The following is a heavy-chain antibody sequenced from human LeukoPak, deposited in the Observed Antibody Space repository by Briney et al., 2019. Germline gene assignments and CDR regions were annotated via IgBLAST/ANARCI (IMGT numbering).Heavy chain of an antibody. D-gene: IGHD6-25*01. CDR1: GGSFSGYY. Sequence: SETLSLTCAVYGGSFSGYYWSWIRQPPGKGPEWIGEINHSGSTNYNPSLKSRVTISVDTSKNQFSLKLSSVTAADTAVYYCATIQRDHAFDIWGQGTMVTVSS. CDR2: INHSGST. CDR3: ATIQRDHAFDI. J-gene: IGHJ3*02. V-gene: IGHV4-34*01.